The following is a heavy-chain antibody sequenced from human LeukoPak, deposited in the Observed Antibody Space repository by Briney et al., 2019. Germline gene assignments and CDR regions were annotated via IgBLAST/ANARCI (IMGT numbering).Heavy chain of an antibody. CDR1: GHSFTSYW. V-gene: IGHV5-51*01. CDR3: ARRLRDSGGYFWYNFDY. J-gene: IGHJ4*02. Sequence: AESLKISCKGSGHSFTSYWIGWVRQMPGKGLEWMGIIWPGDSDTRYSPSFQCQVIMSADKSISTAYLQWSSLKASDSAMYYCARRLRDSGGYFWYNFDYWGQGTLVTVSS. CDR2: IWPGDSDT. D-gene: IGHD3-22*01.